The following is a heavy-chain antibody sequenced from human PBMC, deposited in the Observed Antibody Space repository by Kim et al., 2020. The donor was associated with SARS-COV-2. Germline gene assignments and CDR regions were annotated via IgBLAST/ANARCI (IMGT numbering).Heavy chain of an antibody. V-gene: IGHV3-15*01. CDR2: IKSKTDGGTT. D-gene: IGHD6-19*01. J-gene: IGHJ4*02. CDR1: GFTFSNAW. Sequence: GGSLRLSCAASGFTFSNAWMSWVRQAPGKGLEWVGRIKSKTDGGTTDYAAPVKGRFTISRDDSKNTLYLQMNSLKTEDTAVYYCTTDRPVAVAGTMDYWGQGTLVTVSS. CDR3: TTDRPVAVAGTMDY.